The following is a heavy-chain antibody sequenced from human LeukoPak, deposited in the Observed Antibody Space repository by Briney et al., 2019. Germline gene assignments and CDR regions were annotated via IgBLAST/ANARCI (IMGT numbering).Heavy chain of an antibody. D-gene: IGHD1-1*01. CDR3: ARVEVLDTYNWLDP. Sequence: ASVKVSCKASGYTFTGYYMHWVRQAPGQGLEWMGWINPNSGGTNYAQKFQGRVTMTRDTSISTAYMELSRLRSDDTAVYYCARVEVLDTYNWLDPWGQGTLVTVSS. J-gene: IGHJ5*02. CDR1: GYTFTGYY. V-gene: IGHV1-2*02. CDR2: INPNSGGT.